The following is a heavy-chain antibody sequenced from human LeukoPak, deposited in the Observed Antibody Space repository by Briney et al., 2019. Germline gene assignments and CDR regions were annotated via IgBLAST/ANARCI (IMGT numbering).Heavy chain of an antibody. V-gene: IGHV1-2*02. Sequence: GASVKVSCKASGYTFTGYYMHWVRQAPGQGLEWMGWINPNSGGTNYAQKFQGRVTMTRDTSISTAYMELSRLRSDDAAVYYCARLLKRGDRHSSSWYSNYWGQGTLVTVSS. J-gene: IGHJ4*02. CDR1: GYTFTGYY. CDR2: INPNSGGT. D-gene: IGHD6-13*01. CDR3: ARLLKRGDRHSSSWYSNY.